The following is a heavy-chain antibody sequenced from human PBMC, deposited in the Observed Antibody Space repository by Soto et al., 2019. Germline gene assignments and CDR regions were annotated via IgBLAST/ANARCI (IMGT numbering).Heavy chain of an antibody. CDR3: AKGGLTEWELNIDY. D-gene: IGHD1-26*01. Sequence: GGSLRLSCAASGFTFSSYAMSWVRQAPGKGLGWVSAISGSGGSTYYADSVKGRFTISRDNSKNTLYLQMNSLRAEDTAVYYCAKGGLTEWELNIDYWGQGTLVTVSS. CDR2: ISGSGGST. J-gene: IGHJ4*02. V-gene: IGHV3-23*01. CDR1: GFTFSSYA.